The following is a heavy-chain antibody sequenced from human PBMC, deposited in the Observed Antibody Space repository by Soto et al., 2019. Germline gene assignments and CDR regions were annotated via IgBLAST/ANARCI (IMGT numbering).Heavy chain of an antibody. Sequence: QVQLVQSGAEVKKPGSSVKVSCKASGGTFSSYAISWVRQAPGQGLEWMGGIIPIFGTPTYAQKFQGRVTITADKSTSTAYTELSSLTSEDTSLFYCARADGYNYWPAWYWGQGTLVTVSS. D-gene: IGHD5-12*01. CDR1: GGTFSSYA. V-gene: IGHV1-69*06. CDR3: ARADGYNYWPAWY. J-gene: IGHJ4*02. CDR2: IIPIFGTP.